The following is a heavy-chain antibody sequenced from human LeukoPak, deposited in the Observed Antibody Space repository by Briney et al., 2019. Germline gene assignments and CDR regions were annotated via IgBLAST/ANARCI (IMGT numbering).Heavy chain of an antibody. CDR1: GIPFSDYH. CDR2: ISSTSSYS. D-gene: IGHD6-13*01. J-gene: IGHJ4*02. CDR3: AAGTAADY. V-gene: IGHV3-11*03. Sequence: PRGCLRLSCVDPGIPFSDYHINWIRPGPRKGLEWISYISSTSSYSDYADSVKGRFTISRDNAQNALFLQMNSLRVEDTAVYYCAAGTAADYWGQGTRVAVSS.